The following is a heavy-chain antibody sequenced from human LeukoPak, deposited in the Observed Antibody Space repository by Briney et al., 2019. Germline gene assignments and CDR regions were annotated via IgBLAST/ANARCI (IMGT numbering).Heavy chain of an antibody. CDR2: ISGSGGST. CDR1: GFTFSSYA. Sequence: PGGSLRLSCAASGFTFSSYAMSWVRQAPGKGLEWVSAISGSGGSTYYADSVKGRLTISRDNSKNTLYLQMNSLRAEDTAVYYCAKDTFYSNYFQPFDYWGQGTLVTVSS. D-gene: IGHD4-11*01. J-gene: IGHJ4*02. V-gene: IGHV3-23*01. CDR3: AKDTFYSNYFQPFDY.